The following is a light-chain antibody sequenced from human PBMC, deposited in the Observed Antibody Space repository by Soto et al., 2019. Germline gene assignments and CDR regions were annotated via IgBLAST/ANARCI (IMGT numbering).Light chain of an antibody. V-gene: IGLV1-47*01. Sequence: QSALTQPPSASGTPGQRVTISCSGSSSNIGSNYVYWYQQLPGTAPKLLIYRSNQRPSGVPDRFSGSKSGTSASLAISGLRSEDEADYYCAAWDDNLGANFVFGTGTKVTVL. CDR2: RSN. J-gene: IGLJ1*01. CDR3: AAWDDNLGANFV. CDR1: SSNIGSNY.